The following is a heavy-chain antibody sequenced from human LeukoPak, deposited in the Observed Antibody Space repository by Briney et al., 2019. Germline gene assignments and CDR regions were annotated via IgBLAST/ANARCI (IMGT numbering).Heavy chain of an antibody. Sequence: PGGSLRLSCAASGFTFSSYAMHWVRQAPGKGLEWVAVISYDGSNKYYADSVKGRFTISRDNSKNTLYLQMNSLRAEDTAVYYCARDHGGIFGVDFTPADWGQGTLVTVSS. J-gene: IGHJ4*02. CDR1: GFTFSSYA. V-gene: IGHV3-30*04. CDR2: ISYDGSNK. CDR3: ARDHGGIFGVDFTPAD. D-gene: IGHD3-3*01.